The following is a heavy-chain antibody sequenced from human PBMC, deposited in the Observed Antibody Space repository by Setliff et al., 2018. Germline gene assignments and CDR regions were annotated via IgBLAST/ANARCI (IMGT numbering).Heavy chain of an antibody. Sequence: GGSLRLSCAASGFTFSNAWMSWVRQAPEKGLEWVANIHQDGSERHYVDSVKGRFTISRDNAKNSLFLQMNILEVEDTAVYYCVRDWASGDDHWGRGTLVTVSS. J-gene: IGHJ4*02. D-gene: IGHD3-10*01. CDR3: VRDWASGDDH. CDR2: IHQDGSER. CDR1: GFTFSNAW. V-gene: IGHV3-7*01.